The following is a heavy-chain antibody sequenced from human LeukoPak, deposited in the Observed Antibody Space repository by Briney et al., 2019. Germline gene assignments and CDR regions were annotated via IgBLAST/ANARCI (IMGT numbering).Heavy chain of an antibody. V-gene: IGHV4-30-4*01. CDR1: GGSIRSGDNY. Sequence: SQTLSLTCTVSGGSIRSGDNYWSWIRQPPGKGLEWIGYIYYSGSTYYNPSLKSRLTISVDTSKNQFSLKLTSVTAADTAVYFCAGARRSSGYYHFDYWGQGTLVTVSS. D-gene: IGHD3-22*01. CDR3: AGARRSSGYYHFDY. CDR2: IYYSGST. J-gene: IGHJ4*02.